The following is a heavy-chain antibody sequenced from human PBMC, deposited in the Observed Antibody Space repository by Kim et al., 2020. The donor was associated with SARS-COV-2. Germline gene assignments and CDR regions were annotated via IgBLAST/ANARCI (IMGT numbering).Heavy chain of an antibody. CDR1: GFTFVNYA. Sequence: GGSLRLSCGASGFTFVNYAMTWVRLAPGKGLEWVSGISGGDGSRSYADSVKGRFTISRDNSKNTLFLQMNSLRAEDTALYYCAKGVGYGAGSYTFDKWGKVALLPVSS. CDR2: ISGGDGSR. D-gene: IGHD3-10*01. J-gene: IGHJ4*02. V-gene: IGHV3-23*01. CDR3: AKGVGYGAGSYTFDK.